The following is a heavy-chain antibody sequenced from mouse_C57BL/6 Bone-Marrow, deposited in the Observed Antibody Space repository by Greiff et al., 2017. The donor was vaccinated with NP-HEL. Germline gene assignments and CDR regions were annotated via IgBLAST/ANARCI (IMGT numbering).Heavy chain of an antibody. CDR3: ARRGIDYGSCDIAY. CDR1: GYTFTSYW. Sequence: VQLQQPGAELVRPGTSVKLSCKASGYTFTSYWMHWVKQRPGQGLEWIGVIDPSDSYTNYNQKFKGKATLTVDTSSSTAYMQLSSLTSEDSAVYYCARRGIDYGSCDIAYWGQGTLVTVSA. CDR2: IDPSDSYT. D-gene: IGHD1-1*01. V-gene: IGHV1-59*01. J-gene: IGHJ3*01.